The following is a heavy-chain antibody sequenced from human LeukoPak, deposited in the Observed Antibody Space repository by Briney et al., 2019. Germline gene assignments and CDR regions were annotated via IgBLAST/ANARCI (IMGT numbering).Heavy chain of an antibody. CDR1: GFIVTSYF. V-gene: IGHV3-33*01. CDR2: LWDDGSNK. Sequence: QPGRSLRLSCAASGFIVTSYFMHWVRQAPGKGLEWVAVLWDDGSNKNYTDSVKGRFIISRDNSKNTLHLQMNSLRAEDTGVYYCARLHRDAYNFPWGQGTLVTVSS. D-gene: IGHD5-24*01. CDR3: ARLHRDAYNFP. J-gene: IGHJ4*02.